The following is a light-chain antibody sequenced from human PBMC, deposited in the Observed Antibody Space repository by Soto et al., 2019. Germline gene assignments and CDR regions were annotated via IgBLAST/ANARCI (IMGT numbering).Light chain of an antibody. Sequence: EILFTQSPATLSLSPGERATLSFKASQRVSSYLAWDELKPGQAARLLIYDASNRATGIPARFSCSGSGTDFTLPISSLEPEDFAVYYCQQRSNWGLTFGQGTRLEIK. CDR1: QRVSSY. J-gene: IGKJ5*01. CDR2: DAS. V-gene: IGKV3-11*01. CDR3: QQRSNWGLT.